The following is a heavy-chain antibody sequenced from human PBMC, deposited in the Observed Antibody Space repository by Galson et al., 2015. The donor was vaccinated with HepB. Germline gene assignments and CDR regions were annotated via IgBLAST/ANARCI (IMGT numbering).Heavy chain of an antibody. Sequence: SLRLSCVAPGFNFHVSTVHWVRQVPGKGLEWVSRFRGDGDVIYFGDSVKGRFAVSRDNSKTSLYLHMRGLRSEDTAFYYCARGQAGPTLVDFWGRGTLVIVS. CDR2: FRGDGDVI. D-gene: IGHD2-21*01. CDR3: ARGQAGPTLVDF. V-gene: IGHV3-43*01. J-gene: IGHJ4*02. CDR1: GFNFHVST.